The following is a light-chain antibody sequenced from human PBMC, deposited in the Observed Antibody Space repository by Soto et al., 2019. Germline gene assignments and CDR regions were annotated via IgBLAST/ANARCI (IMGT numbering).Light chain of an antibody. V-gene: IGKV3-20*01. CDR2: GAS. J-gene: IGKJ5*01. CDR1: QSVSSSY. Sequence: ELVLTQSPGTLSFSPGERGIHSYTASQSVSSSYLAWYQQKPGQAPRLLIYGASSRATGIPDRFSGSGSGTDFTLTISRLEPEDFAVYYCQQYGSSRRTFGQGTRLEI. CDR3: QQYGSSRRT.